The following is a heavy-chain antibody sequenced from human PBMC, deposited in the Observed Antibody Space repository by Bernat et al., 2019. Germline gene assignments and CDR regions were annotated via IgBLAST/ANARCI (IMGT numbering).Heavy chain of an antibody. J-gene: IGHJ5*02. CDR1: GFTFSSYA. CDR2: ISGSGGST. Sequence: EVQLLESGGGLVQPGGSLRLSCAASGFTFSSYAMSWVRQAPGKGLEWVSAISGSGGSTYYADSVKGRFTISRDNSKNTLYLQMNSLRAEDTAVYYCAKDNYDILTGYPTNWFDPWGQGTLVTVSS. D-gene: IGHD3-9*01. V-gene: IGHV3-23*01. CDR3: AKDNYDILTGYPTNWFDP.